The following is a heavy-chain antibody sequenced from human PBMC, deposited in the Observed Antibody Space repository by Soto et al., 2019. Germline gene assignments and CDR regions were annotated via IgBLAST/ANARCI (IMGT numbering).Heavy chain of an antibody. D-gene: IGHD6-19*01. J-gene: IGHJ4*02. Sequence: HVQLLQSGGELKKPGASVKVSCNTSGFTFNTYFISWVRQAPGQGLEWMGWISPYNGNTKYGEKLQGRVTPTTDTITRTAYMELRNLRIDETAVYYCSRVSSNSFDYWGQGTLVTVSS. CDR3: SRVSSNSFDY. V-gene: IGHV1-18*01. CDR1: GFTFNTYF. CDR2: ISPYNGNT.